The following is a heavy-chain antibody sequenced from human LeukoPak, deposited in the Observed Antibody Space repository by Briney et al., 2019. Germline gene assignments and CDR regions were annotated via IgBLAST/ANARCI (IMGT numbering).Heavy chain of an antibody. V-gene: IGHV1-8*01. J-gene: IGHJ5*02. Sequence: ASVKVSCKASGYTFTSYDINLVRQATGQGLEWMGWMNPNSGNTGYAQKFQGRVTITRNTSISTAYMELSSLRSEDTAVYYCARDLGQWLVQEVWVSNWFDPWGQGTLVTVSS. CDR2: MNPNSGNT. CDR1: GYTFTSYD. CDR3: ARDLGQWLVQEVWVSNWFDP. D-gene: IGHD6-19*01.